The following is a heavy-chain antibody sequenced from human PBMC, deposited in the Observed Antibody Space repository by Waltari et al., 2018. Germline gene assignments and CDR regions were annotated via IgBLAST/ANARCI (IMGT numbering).Heavy chain of an antibody. CDR1: GFIFDEYA. J-gene: IGHJ3*01. Sequence: ELQLVESGGGFVEPGRSLRLSCVVSGFIFDEYAMHWVRQAPGKGLEWVSGINWNSCGIMYAESVKGRFTVSRDNGRNSLHLEMKTLRPEDTALYYCAKDLDDILTGSFGLDVWGRGTMVIVSS. D-gene: IGHD3-9*01. V-gene: IGHV3-9*01. CDR2: INWNSCGI. CDR3: AKDLDDILTGSFGLDV.